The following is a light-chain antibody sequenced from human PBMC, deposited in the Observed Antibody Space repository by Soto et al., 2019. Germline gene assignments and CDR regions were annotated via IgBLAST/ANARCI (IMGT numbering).Light chain of an antibody. CDR1: QSINVY. V-gene: IGKV3-11*01. Sequence: EIVLTQSPATLSLSPGERATLSCRASQSINVYLAWYQQKPGQHPRLLIYDASNRAAGIPARFSGSGSGTDLSLSISGVEPEEFALMCCHQRSGWPTVTFGGWTKLEI. CDR3: HQRSGWPTVT. J-gene: IGKJ4*01. CDR2: DAS.